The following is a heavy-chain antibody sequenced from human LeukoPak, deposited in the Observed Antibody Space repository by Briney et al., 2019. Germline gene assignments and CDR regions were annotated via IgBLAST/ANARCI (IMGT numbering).Heavy chain of an antibody. CDR1: GFTFNNVW. Sequence: TGGSLRLSCAASGFTFNNVWMNWVRQAPGRGLEWVGRIKTKADGETTDYPAPVRGRFTISRDDSKATLYLHMNRLKSEDTAVYYCTTRVVTTNDLWGQGTLVTVSS. V-gene: IGHV3-15*01. J-gene: IGHJ5*02. CDR2: IKTKADGETT. D-gene: IGHD2-21*02. CDR3: TTRVVTTNDL.